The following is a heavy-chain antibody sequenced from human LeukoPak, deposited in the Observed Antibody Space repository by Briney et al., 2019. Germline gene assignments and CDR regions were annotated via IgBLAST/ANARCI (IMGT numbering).Heavy chain of an antibody. V-gene: IGHV1-8*01. CDR3: ARGDFSSGSYQQLAPFHY. D-gene: IGHD3-22*01. Sequence: ASVKVSCKASAYTFTSYDINWVRQATGQGLEWMGWMNPNSGNTGYAQKFQGRVTMTRNTSISTAYMELSSLRSEDTAVYYCARGDFSSGSYQQLAPFHYWGQGTLVTVSS. CDR1: AYTFTSYD. CDR2: MNPNSGNT. J-gene: IGHJ4*02.